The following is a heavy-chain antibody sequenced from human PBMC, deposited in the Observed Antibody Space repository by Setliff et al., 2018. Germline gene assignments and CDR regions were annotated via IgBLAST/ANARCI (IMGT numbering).Heavy chain of an antibody. Sequence: ASVKVSCKASGGSFSSYAIIWVRQAPGQGLEWMGWISAYTGKTDYAQNFQGRVTMTTDTSTSTGYMELRSLRYDDTAVYYCARAPRLEWILPTFDYWGQGTPVTVSS. CDR1: GGSFSSYA. CDR3: ARAPRLEWILPTFDY. J-gene: IGHJ4*02. D-gene: IGHD3-3*01. V-gene: IGHV1-18*01. CDR2: ISAYTGKT.